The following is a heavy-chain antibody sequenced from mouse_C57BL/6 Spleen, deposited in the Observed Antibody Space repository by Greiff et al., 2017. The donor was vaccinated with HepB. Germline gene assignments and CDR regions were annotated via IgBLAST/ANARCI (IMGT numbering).Heavy chain of an antibody. Sequence: VQLQQSGAELARPGASVKLSCKASGYTFTSYGISWVKQRTGQGLEWIGEIYPRSGNTYYNEKCKGKATLTADKYSSTAYMELRSLTSADSAVYFFAREGDYDYDGCYWYFDVWGTGTTVTVSS. CDR2: IYPRSGNT. D-gene: IGHD2-4*01. V-gene: IGHV1-81*01. J-gene: IGHJ1*03. CDR3: AREGDYDYDGCYWYFDV. CDR1: GYTFTSYG.